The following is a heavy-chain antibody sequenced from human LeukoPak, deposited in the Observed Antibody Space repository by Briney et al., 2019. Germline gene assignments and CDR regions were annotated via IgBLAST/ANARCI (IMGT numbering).Heavy chain of an antibody. CDR3: ARDSSSSSSNWFDP. D-gene: IGHD6-6*01. Sequence: ASVKVSCKASGYTFTGYYMHWVRQAPGQGLEWMGWINPNSGGTNYAQKFQGRVTMTRDTSISTAYMELSRLRSDDTAVYYCARDSSSSSSNWFDPWGQGTLVTVSS. CDR1: GYTFTGYY. V-gene: IGHV1-2*02. J-gene: IGHJ5*02. CDR2: INPNSGGT.